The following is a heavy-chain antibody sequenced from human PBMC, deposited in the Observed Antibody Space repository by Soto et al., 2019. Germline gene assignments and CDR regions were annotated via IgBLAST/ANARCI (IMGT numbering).Heavy chain of an antibody. V-gene: IGHV4-34*01. J-gene: IGHJ6*02. Sequence: SETLSLTCAVYGGSFSGYYWSWIRQPPGKGLEWIGEINHSGSTNYNPSLKSRVTISVDTSKNQFSLKLSSVTAADTAVYYRARGHGFWSGYYPYYYGMDVWGQGTTVTVSS. CDR3: ARGHGFWSGYYPYYYGMDV. CDR1: GGSFSGYY. D-gene: IGHD3-3*01. CDR2: INHSGST.